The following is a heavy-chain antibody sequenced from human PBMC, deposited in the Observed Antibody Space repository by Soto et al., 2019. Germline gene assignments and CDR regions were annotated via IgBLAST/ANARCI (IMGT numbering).Heavy chain of an antibody. V-gene: IGHV1-69*01. D-gene: IGHD3-3*01. J-gene: IGHJ6*02. Sequence: QVQLVQSGAEVKKPGSSVKVSCRASGGTFSNYAISWVRQAPGQGLEWRGGIVPAFGTPNYAQNLQGRITITADDSTTTVYMDLSSLRSEDTAVYYCARGATIFGVSSYSYYEMEVWGQGTTVTVSS. CDR3: ARGATIFGVSSYSYYEMEV. CDR1: GGTFSNYA. CDR2: IVPAFGTP.